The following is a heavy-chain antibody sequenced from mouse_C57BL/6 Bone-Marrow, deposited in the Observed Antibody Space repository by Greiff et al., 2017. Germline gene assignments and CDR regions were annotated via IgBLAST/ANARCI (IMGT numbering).Heavy chain of an antibody. D-gene: IGHD1-1*01. J-gene: IGHJ2*01. CDR3: ARVNYYGSSWDYFDY. V-gene: IGHV1-47*01. CDR1: GYTFTTYP. CDR2: FHPYNDDT. Sequence: VQLVESGAELVKPGASVKMSCKASGYTFTTYPIEWMKQNHGKSLEWIGNFHPYNDDTKYNEKFKGKATLTVDKSSSTDYLELSRLTSDDSAVYYGARVNYYGSSWDYFDYWGQGTPLTGSS.